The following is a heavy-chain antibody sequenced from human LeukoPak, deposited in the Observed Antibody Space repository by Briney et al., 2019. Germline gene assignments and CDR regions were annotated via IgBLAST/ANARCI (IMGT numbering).Heavy chain of an antibody. Sequence: GGSLRLSCAASGFTFSSYAMSWVRQAPGKGLEWVSAISGSGGSTYYADSVKGRFTFSRDNSKNTLYLQMNSLRAEDTAVYYCAKETVLLWFGELLGDHFDYWGQGTLVTVSS. V-gene: IGHV3-23*01. CDR1: GFTFSSYA. CDR3: AKETVLLWFGELLGDHFDY. CDR2: ISGSGGST. D-gene: IGHD3-10*01. J-gene: IGHJ4*02.